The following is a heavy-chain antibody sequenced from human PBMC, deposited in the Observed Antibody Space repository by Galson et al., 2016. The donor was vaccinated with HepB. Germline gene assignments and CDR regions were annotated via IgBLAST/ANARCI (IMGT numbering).Heavy chain of an antibody. Sequence: SLRLSCAASGFTFSSYVMTWVRQAPGKGLEWVSVITGSGDHRFYADSVKGRFTISRDNYQNILYLQMNSLRAEDTAVYYCAKSIKTDWNDLDYWGQGTLVTVSP. J-gene: IGHJ4*02. CDR2: ITGSGDHR. CDR3: AKSIKTDWNDLDY. D-gene: IGHD1-1*01. V-gene: IGHV3-23*01. CDR1: GFTFSSYV.